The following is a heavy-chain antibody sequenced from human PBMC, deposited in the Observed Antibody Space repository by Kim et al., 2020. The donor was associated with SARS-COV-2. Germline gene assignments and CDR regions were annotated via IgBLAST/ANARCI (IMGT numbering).Heavy chain of an antibody. J-gene: IGHJ6*02. V-gene: IGHV4-31*03. CDR2: ISFSGKT. CDR3: ARLRKARGVIGYYYYVMDV. D-gene: IGHD3-10*01. Sequence: SETLSLTCTVSGASVTSGPYYWTWVRQHAAKGLEWIGYISFSGKTEYNSSLKSRVSVSLDMSRSRFSLKLTSVTAADTAVYYCARLRKARGVIGYYYYVMDVWGQGNTVTVSS. CDR1: GASVTSGPYY.